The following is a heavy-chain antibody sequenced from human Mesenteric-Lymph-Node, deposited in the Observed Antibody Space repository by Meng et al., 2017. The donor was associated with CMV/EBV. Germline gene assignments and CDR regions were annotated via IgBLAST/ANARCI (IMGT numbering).Heavy chain of an antibody. CDR1: GYTFTGYY. CDR3: ARDWGYCSSTSCYGMDV. Sequence: ASVKVSCKASGYTFTGYYLHWMRQAPGQGLEWMGSINPNSGGTNYAQKLQGRVTMTTDTSTSTAYMELRSLRSDDTAVYYCARDWGYCSSTSCYGMDVWGQGTTVTVSS. J-gene: IGHJ6*02. D-gene: IGHD2-2*01. V-gene: IGHV1-2*02. CDR2: INPNSGGT.